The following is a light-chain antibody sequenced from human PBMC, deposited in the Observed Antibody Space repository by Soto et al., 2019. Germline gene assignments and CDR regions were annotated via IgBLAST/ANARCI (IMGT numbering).Light chain of an antibody. V-gene: IGLV2-14*01. J-gene: IGLJ1*01. Sequence: QSVLTQPASVSGSLGQSITISCTGTSSDIGGYKYVSWYQQHPGKAPKLIIFEVSNRPSGVSDRFSGSNSGNTASLTISGLQAEDEADYYCSSITSTSTYVFGAGTKLTVL. CDR3: SSITSTSTYV. CDR2: EVS. CDR1: SSDIGGYKY.